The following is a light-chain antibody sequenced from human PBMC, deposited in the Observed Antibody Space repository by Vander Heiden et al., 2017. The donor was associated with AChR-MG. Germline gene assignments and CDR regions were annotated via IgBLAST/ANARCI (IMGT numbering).Light chain of an antibody. CDR3: MQALQTPYT. V-gene: IGKV2-28*01. Sequence: DSVLTQSTLSLPVTTGETASISCRSSQSLLHSNGYNLLDWYLQKPGQSPQLLIDLVSNRASGVPDRFSGSGSGTDFTLRISRVEAEDVGVYYCMQALQTPYTFGQGTKLEIE. CDR1: QSLLHSNGYNL. J-gene: IGKJ2*01. CDR2: LVS.